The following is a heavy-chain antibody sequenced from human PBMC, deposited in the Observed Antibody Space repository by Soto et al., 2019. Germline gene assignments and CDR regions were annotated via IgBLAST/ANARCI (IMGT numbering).Heavy chain of an antibody. CDR1: GLTVSSSY. Sequence: PXGSLRLSRAASGLTVSSSYMSWVRQAPGKGLQWVSVIYSAGSTYYANSVKGRFTISRDISTNMVYLQMSSLTDEDTAVYYCARASEQEYSSAIFFDIWGQGALVTVSS. CDR3: ARASEQEYSSAIFFDI. J-gene: IGHJ4*02. V-gene: IGHV3-53*01. CDR2: IYSAGST. D-gene: IGHD5-18*01.